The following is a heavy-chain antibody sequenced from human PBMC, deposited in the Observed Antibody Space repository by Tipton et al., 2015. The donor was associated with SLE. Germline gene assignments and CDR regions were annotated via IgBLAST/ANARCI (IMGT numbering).Heavy chain of an antibody. CDR2: VYYSGTT. Sequence: TLSLTCTVSAGSVTDYYWSWIRQLPGKGLEWIGYVYYSGTTSYNPSLESRVTISVDTSKNLFSLNLSSVTAADTAVYYCSRFYYGSGSYEFWGQGTLVTVSS. D-gene: IGHD3-10*01. CDR3: SRFYYGSGSYEF. V-gene: IGHV4-31*03. J-gene: IGHJ4*02. CDR1: AGSVTDYY.